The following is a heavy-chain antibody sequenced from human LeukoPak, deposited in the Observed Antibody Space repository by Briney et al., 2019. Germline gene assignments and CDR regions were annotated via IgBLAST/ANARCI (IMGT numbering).Heavy chain of an antibody. V-gene: IGHV4-34*09. D-gene: IGHD4-17*01. Sequence: PSETLSLTCAVYGGSFSGYYWSWIRQPPGKGLEWIGYIYYSGSTYYNPSLKSRVTISVDTSKNQFSLKLSSVTAADTAVYYCARRTTVTTLDYWGQGTLVTVSS. CDR1: GGSFSGYY. J-gene: IGHJ4*02. CDR3: ARRTTVTTLDY. CDR2: IYYSGST.